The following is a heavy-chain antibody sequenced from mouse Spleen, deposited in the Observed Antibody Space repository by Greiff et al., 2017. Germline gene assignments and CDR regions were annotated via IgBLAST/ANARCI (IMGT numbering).Heavy chain of an antibody. CDR2: INPYNDGT. D-gene: IGHD2-4*01. CDR1: GYTFTSYV. V-gene: IGHV1-14*01. Sequence: EVKLVESGPELVKPGASVKMSCKASGYTFTSYVMHWVKQKPGQGLEWIGYINPYNDGTKYNEKFKGKATLTSDKSSSTAYMELSSLTSEDSAVYYCARSVINYYDYDVGAMDYWGQGTSVTVSS. J-gene: IGHJ4*01. CDR3: ARSVINYYDYDVGAMDY.